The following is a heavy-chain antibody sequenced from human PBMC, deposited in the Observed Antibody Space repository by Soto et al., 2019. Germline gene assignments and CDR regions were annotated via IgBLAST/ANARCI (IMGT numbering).Heavy chain of an antibody. D-gene: IGHD4-17*01. V-gene: IGHV3-23*01. J-gene: IGHJ6*02. CDR2: MSASGGST. CDR1: GFTFSSYD. Sequence: EVQLLESGGGLVQPGGSLRLSCAASGFTFSSYDMSWVRQTPGKGLQWVSAMSASGGSTHYADSVKGRFTISRDNSKNTLYLQMNSLRGEDTAIYYCAKAAYCDYAYGREVWGQLTTVT. CDR3: AKAAYCDYAYGREV.